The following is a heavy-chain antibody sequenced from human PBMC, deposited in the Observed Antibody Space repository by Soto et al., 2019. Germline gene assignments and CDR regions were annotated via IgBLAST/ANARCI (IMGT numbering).Heavy chain of an antibody. V-gene: IGHV4-31*03. J-gene: IGHJ3*02. CDR3: ATVRWELHDAFDI. D-gene: IGHD1-26*01. CDR2: IYHSGMT. Sequence: QVQLQESGPGLVKPSQTLSLTCTVSGGSISTGGYYWSWIRQHPGRGLEWIGYIYHSGMTFSNPSLQSRVAISIETSKNKFSLKLSSVTAADTAVYSCATVRWELHDAFDIWGQGTMVSVSS. CDR1: GGSISTGGYY.